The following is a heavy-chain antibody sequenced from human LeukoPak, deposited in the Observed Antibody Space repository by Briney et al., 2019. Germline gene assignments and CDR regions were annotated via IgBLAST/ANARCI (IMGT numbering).Heavy chain of an antibody. J-gene: IGHJ6*03. D-gene: IGHD3-9*01. CDR2: IIPIFGTA. CDR3: ASRYDILTGYYSPYYYMDV. CDR1: GGTFSSYA. Sequence: GSSVKVSCKACGGTFSSYAISWVRQAPGQGLEWMGGIIPIFGTANYAQKFQGRVTITTDESTSTAYMELSSLRSEDTAVYYCASRYDILTGYYSPYYYMDVWGKGTTVTVSS. V-gene: IGHV1-69*05.